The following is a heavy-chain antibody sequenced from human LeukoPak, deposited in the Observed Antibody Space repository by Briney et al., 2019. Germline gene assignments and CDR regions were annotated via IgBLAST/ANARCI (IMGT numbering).Heavy chain of an antibody. J-gene: IGHJ4*02. CDR3: ARSVGYSYGTNFDY. CDR1: GFTFSSYV. Sequence: GGSLRLSCAASGFTFSSYVMHWVRQAPGKGLEWVSAIVGSGDATHYADSMRGRFTISRDNAKNSLYLQMNSLRAEDTALYHCARSVGYSYGTNFDYWGQGTLVTVSS. D-gene: IGHD5-18*01. V-gene: IGHV3-23*01. CDR2: IVGSGDAT.